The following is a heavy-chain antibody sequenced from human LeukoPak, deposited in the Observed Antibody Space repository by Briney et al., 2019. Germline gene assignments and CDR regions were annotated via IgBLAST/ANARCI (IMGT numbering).Heavy chain of an antibody. CDR1: GFTFDDYA. D-gene: IGHD4-23*01. CDR3: AKGLTTVVTRGAFDI. J-gene: IGHJ3*02. Sequence: PGGSLRLSCPASGFTFDDYAIHWVRQAPGKGLEWVSVISGDGGSTYYADAVKGRFTISRDNSKNSLYLQMNSLRSEDTALYYCAKGLTTVVTRGAFDIWGQGTMVTVSS. V-gene: IGHV3-43*02. CDR2: ISGDGGST.